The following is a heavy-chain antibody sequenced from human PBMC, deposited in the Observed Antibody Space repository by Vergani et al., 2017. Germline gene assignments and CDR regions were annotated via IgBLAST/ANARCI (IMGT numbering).Heavy chain of an antibody. V-gene: IGHV4-34*01. CDR3: AIVNTETNGHLYYYYYMDV. CDR1: GGSFTSYH. D-gene: IGHD4-11*01. CDR2: IDHTGRP. Sequence: QVQLQQWGGGLLKPSETLSLTCVVNGGSFTSYHWTWIRQSPGEGLEWVGDIDHTGRPDYNPSLKSRRTMSVDKSRNQFSLTLNSVTATDTAIYFCAIVNTETNGHLYYYYYMDVWGQGTAVTVS. J-gene: IGHJ6*03.